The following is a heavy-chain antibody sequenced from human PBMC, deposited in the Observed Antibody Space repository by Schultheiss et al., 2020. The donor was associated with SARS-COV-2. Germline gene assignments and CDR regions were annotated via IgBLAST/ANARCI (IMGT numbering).Heavy chain of an antibody. D-gene: IGHD2-15*01. Sequence: GGSLRLSCAASGFTFSSYAMSWVRQAPGKGLEWVSAISGSGGSTYYADSVKGRFTISRDNAKNSLYLQMNSLRAEDTAVYYCARDRGADGYCSGGSCYGLGWGQGTLVTVSS. J-gene: IGHJ4*02. CDR2: ISGSGGST. CDR3: ARDRGADGYCSGGSCYGLG. CDR1: GFTFSSYA. V-gene: IGHV3-23*01.